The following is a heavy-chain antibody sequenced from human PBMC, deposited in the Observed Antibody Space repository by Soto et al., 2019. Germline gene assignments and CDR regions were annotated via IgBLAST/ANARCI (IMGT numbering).Heavy chain of an antibody. CDR2: ISPDGGNK. V-gene: IGHV3-30*18. Sequence: PGGSLRLSCVGSGFTFSKYGMHWVRQAPGRGLEWVAVISPDGGNKYYGGSVKGRFAVSRDNSKNTLYLQMNSLRAEDTAVYYCAKDPGSQWLVLDFDYWGQGTLVTVSS. CDR1: GFTFSKYG. D-gene: IGHD6-19*01. J-gene: IGHJ4*02. CDR3: AKDPGSQWLVLDFDY.